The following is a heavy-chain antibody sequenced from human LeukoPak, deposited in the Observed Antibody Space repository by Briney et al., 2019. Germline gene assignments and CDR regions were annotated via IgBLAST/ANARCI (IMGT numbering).Heavy chain of an antibody. Sequence: KPSETLSLTCTVSGGSISSYYWSWIRQPPGKGLEWIGYIYYSGSTNYNPSLKSRVTISVDTSKNQFSLKLSSVTAADTAVYYCARRPYSSSSGLATYMDVWGEGTTVTVSS. CDR1: GGSISSYY. J-gene: IGHJ6*03. CDR2: IYYSGST. V-gene: IGHV4-59*08. D-gene: IGHD6-6*01. CDR3: ARRPYSSSSGLATYMDV.